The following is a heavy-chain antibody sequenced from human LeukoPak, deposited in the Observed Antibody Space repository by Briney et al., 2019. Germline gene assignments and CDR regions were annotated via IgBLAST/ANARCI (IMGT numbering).Heavy chain of an antibody. CDR2: IYHSGST. Sequence: SETLSLTCAVSGGSISSGGYSWSWIRQPPGKGLEWLGYIYHSGSTYYNPSLKSRVTISVDRSKNQFSLKLSSVTAADTAVYYCARAGRRGGFDYWGQGTLVTVSS. J-gene: IGHJ4*02. CDR1: GGSISSGGYS. CDR3: ARAGRRGGFDY. V-gene: IGHV4-30-2*01. D-gene: IGHD3-10*01.